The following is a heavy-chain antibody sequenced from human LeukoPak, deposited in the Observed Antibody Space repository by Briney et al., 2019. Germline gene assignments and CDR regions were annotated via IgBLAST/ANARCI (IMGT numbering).Heavy chain of an antibody. CDR3: AKDRGASTGFDY. Sequence: HSGGSLRLSCAASGFAFSSYGMHWVRQAPGKRLEWVAVISYDGSNKYYADSVKGRFTISRDNSKNTLYLQMNSLRAEDTAVYYCAKDRGASTGFDYWGQGTLVTVSS. D-gene: IGHD1-26*01. CDR2: ISYDGSNK. CDR1: GFAFSSYG. V-gene: IGHV3-30*18. J-gene: IGHJ4*02.